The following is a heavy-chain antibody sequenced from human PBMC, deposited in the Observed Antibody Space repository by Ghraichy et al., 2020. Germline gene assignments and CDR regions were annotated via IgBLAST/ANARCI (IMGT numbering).Heavy chain of an antibody. V-gene: IGHV3-21*01. CDR3: AGDSGSYYSLDY. Sequence: LSLTCAASGFTFSSYSMNWVRQAPGKGLEWVSSISSSSYIYYADSVKGRFTISRDNAKNSLYLQMNSLRAEDTAVYYCAGDSGSYYSLDYWGQGTLVTVSS. D-gene: IGHD1-26*01. J-gene: IGHJ4*02. CDR2: ISSSSYI. CDR1: GFTFSSYS.